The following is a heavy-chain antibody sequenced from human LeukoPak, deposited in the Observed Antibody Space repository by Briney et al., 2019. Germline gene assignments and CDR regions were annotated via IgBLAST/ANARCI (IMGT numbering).Heavy chain of an antibody. J-gene: IGHJ6*02. CDR1: GGSISSYY. CDR2: IYTSGST. CDR3: ARDSVYSGYDYYYYYYGMDV. V-gene: IGHV4-4*07. D-gene: IGHD5-12*01. Sequence: SETLSLTCTVSGGSISSYYWSWIRQPAGKGLEWIGRIYTSGSTNYNPSLKSRVTMSVDTSKNQFSLKLSAVTAADTAVYYCARDSVYSGYDYYYYYYGMDVWGQGTTVTVSS.